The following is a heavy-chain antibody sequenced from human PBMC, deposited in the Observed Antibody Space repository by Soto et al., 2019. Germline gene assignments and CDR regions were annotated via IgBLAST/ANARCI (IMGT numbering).Heavy chain of an antibody. Sequence: QVQLVQSGAEVKKPGTSVKVSCKASGGTFGSYAISWVRQAPGQGLEWMGGIIPIPGTANYAQKFQGRVTIAADESTSTAYSALSSLRSEDTAVYYCGRSQYSSTSLEIYVYYYDGMDVWGQGTTVTVSS. D-gene: IGHD2-2*01. V-gene: IGHV1-69*01. CDR2: IIPIPGTA. J-gene: IGHJ6*02. CDR1: GGTFGSYA. CDR3: GRSQYSSTSLEIYVYYYDGMDV.